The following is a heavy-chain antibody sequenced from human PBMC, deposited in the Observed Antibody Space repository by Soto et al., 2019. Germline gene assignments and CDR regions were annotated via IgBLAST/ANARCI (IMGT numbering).Heavy chain of an antibody. J-gene: IGHJ6*03. CDR1: GFTFSDYY. Sequence: QVQLVESGGGLVKPGGSLRLSCAASGFTFSDYYMSWIRQAPGKGLEWVSYISSNGSTIYYADSVKGRFTISRDNAKNSLYLQMNSLIAEDTAVYYCARGKYYDFWSGSRYYYYYMNVWGKGTTVTVSS. CDR3: ARGKYYDFWSGSRYYYYYMNV. CDR2: ISSNGSTI. D-gene: IGHD3-3*01. V-gene: IGHV3-11*01.